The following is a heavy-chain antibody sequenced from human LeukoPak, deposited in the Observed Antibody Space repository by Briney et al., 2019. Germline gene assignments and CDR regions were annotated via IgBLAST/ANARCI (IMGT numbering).Heavy chain of an antibody. CDR1: GGSISSGDYY. CDR3: ARDLTTIVGAST. Sequence: PSQTLSLTCTVSGGSISSGDYYWSWIRQPPGKGLEWIGYIYYSGSTYYNPSLKSRVTISVDTSKNQFSLELSSVTAADTAVYYCARDLTTIVGASTWGQGTLVTVSS. D-gene: IGHD1-26*01. J-gene: IGHJ5*02. V-gene: IGHV4-30-4*08. CDR2: IYYSGST.